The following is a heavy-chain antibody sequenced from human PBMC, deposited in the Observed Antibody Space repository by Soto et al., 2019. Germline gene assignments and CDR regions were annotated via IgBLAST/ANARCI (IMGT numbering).Heavy chain of an antibody. J-gene: IGHJ4*02. V-gene: IGHV3-64D*06. D-gene: IGHD5-12*01. CDR1: GFTFSSYA. CDR2: ISSNGGST. Sequence: GGSLRLSCSASGFTFSSYAMHWVRQAPGKGLEYVSAISSNGGSTYYADSVKGRFTISRDNSKNTLYLQMSSLRAEDTAVYYCAKEEEEMATITSYYFDYWGQGTLVTVSS. CDR3: AKEEEEMATITSYYFDY.